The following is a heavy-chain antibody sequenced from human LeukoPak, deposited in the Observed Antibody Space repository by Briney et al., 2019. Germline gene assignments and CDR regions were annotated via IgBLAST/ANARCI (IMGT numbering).Heavy chain of an antibody. Sequence: GAPVKVSCKASGYTFTSYYMHWVRQAPGQGLEWMGIINPSGGSTSYAQKFQGRVTMTGDTSTSTVYMELSSLRSEDTAVYYCAREGTTVNPYYGMDVWGQGTTVTVSS. CDR1: GYTFTSYY. CDR3: AREGTTVNPYYGMDV. J-gene: IGHJ6*02. V-gene: IGHV1-46*01. D-gene: IGHD4-17*01. CDR2: INPSGGST.